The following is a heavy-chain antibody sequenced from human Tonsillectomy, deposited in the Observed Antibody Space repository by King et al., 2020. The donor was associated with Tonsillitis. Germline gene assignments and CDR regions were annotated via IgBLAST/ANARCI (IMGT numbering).Heavy chain of an antibody. V-gene: IGHV3-30-3*01. CDR1: GFAFSTYA. D-gene: IGHD2-2*02. Sequence: VQLVESGGGVVQPGRSLRLSCAASGFAFSTYAMHWVRQAPGKGLEWVAVISYDGSNKYYTDSVKGRFTISRDNSKNTVYVQMNSLRAEDTAVYYCARDVLGHCSSTTCYTPLDYWGQGTLVTVSS. CDR3: ARDVLGHCSSTTCYTPLDY. CDR2: ISYDGSNK. J-gene: IGHJ4*02.